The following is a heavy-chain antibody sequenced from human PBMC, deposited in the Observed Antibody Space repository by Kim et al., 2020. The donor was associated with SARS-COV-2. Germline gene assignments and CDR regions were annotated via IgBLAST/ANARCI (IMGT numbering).Heavy chain of an antibody. CDR2: IIPIFGTA. CDR1: GGTFSSYA. Sequence: SVKVSCKASGGTFSSYAISWVRQAPGQGLEWMGGIIPIFGTANYAQKFQGRVTITADESTSTAYMELSSLRSEDTAVYYCARTDATVTTSQYFQHWGQGTLVTVSS. J-gene: IGHJ1*01. CDR3: ARTDATVTTSQYFQH. V-gene: IGHV1-69*13. D-gene: IGHD4-17*01.